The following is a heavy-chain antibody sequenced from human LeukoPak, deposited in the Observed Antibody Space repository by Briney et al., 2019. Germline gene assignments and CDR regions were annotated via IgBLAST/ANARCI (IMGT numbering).Heavy chain of an antibody. V-gene: IGHV4-59*01. CDR1: GGSISSYY. CDR3: ARDKGPYWYFDL. Sequence: SETLSLTCTVSGGSISSYYWNWIRQPPGKGLEWIGNIYNSGSTNHNPSLKSQVTISVDTSKNQISLKLTSVTAADAAVYYCARDKGPYWYFDLWGRGTLVTVSS. J-gene: IGHJ2*01. CDR2: IYNSGST.